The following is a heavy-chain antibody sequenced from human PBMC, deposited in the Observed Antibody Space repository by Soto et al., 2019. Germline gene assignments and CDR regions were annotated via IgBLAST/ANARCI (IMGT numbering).Heavy chain of an antibody. Sequence: PGGDLGLCCAASGFIFNSDWMHWVRQAPGKGLEWVSRIDSDGSGTSYADSVKGRFTISRDNAKNTLYLQMSRRKASDPAVYFCSRGCRGPHHYFHYWSQGNMVTVSA. CDR1: GFIFNSDW. CDR3: SRGCRGPHHYFHY. J-gene: IGHJ4*02. V-gene: IGHV3-74*01. CDR2: IDSDGSGT.